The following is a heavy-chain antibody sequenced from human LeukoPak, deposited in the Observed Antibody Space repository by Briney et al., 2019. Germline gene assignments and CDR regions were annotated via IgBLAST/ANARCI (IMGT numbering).Heavy chain of an antibody. V-gene: IGHV3-74*03. Sequence: PGGSLRLSCAASGFTFSKYWMHWVRQAPGKGPVWVSRINSDGSSTTYADYVKGRFTISRDNAKNTLYLQLNSLRAEDTAVYYCARVDFSSGFFALDLWGQGTVVTVSS. J-gene: IGHJ3*01. CDR3: ARVDFSSGFFALDL. CDR2: INSDGSST. D-gene: IGHD3-3*01. CDR1: GFTFSKYW.